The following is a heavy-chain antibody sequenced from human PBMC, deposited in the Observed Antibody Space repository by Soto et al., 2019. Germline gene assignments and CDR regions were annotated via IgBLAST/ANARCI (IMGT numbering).Heavy chain of an antibody. V-gene: IGHV3-23*01. CDR1: GFTFSSYA. D-gene: IGHD3-3*01. J-gene: IGHJ4*02. CDR2: ICGGGDCT. Sequence: GGSLRLSCAASGFTFSSYAMNWVRQAPGKGLEWVSAICGGGDCTFYADSVKGRFTISRDNSKNTLYLQMNSLRADDTAVYYCAKKMNESHDDRDYFDYWGQGTLVTVSS. CDR3: AKKMNESHDDRDYFDY.